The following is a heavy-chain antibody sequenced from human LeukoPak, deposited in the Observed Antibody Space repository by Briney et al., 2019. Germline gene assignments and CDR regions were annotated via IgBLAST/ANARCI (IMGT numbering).Heavy chain of an antibody. CDR3: ARDSSGTVGY. D-gene: IGHD3-22*01. J-gene: IGHJ4*02. CDR2: ISYDGSNK. V-gene: IGHV3-30-3*01. Sequence: PGGSLRLSCAASGFTFSSYAMHWVRQAPGKGLEWVAVISYDGSNKYYADSVRGRFTISRDNAKNTLYLQMNSLRAEDTAVYYCARDSSGTVGYWGQGTLVTVSS. CDR1: GFTFSSYA.